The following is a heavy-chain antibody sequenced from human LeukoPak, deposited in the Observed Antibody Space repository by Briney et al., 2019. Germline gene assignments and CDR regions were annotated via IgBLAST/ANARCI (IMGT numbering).Heavy chain of an antibody. Sequence: GGSLRLSCAASGFTYSNYWMSWVRQAPGKGLEWVASIKQDGSEKYYVDSVKGRFTISRGNAKNSLYLQMNSLRAEDTAVYYCVRDRRYSSSWYPYWGQGTLVIVSS. J-gene: IGHJ4*02. CDR2: IKQDGSEK. CDR1: GFTYSNYW. D-gene: IGHD6-13*01. V-gene: IGHV3-7*01. CDR3: VRDRRYSSSWYPY.